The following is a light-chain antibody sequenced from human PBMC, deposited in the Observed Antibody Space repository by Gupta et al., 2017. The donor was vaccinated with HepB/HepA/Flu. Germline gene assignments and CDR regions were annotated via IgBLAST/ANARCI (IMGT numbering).Light chain of an antibody. CDR1: SLANKY. Sequence: SSDLTQPPSLSVSPGQTASISCSGYSLANKYACWYQQKPGQSPVLVIYQDHKRPSGIPERFSGSTSGNTATLTISGTQAMDEADYFCQVGDSTTVVFGGGTKLTVL. CDR3: QVGDSTTVV. CDR2: QDH. J-gene: IGLJ2*01. V-gene: IGLV3-1*01.